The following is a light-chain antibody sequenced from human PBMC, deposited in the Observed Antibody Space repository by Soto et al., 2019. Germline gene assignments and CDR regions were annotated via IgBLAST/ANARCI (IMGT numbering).Light chain of an antibody. Sequence: EIVLTQSPGTLSLSPGERATLSCRASQSVDSRFFAWYQQKPGQAPRLLISATSSRATGIPDRFSGSGSGTHFALAISRLETEDYAVYYCQQYSSPPSYTFGQGTKLEIK. J-gene: IGKJ2*01. CDR3: QQYSSPPSYT. CDR2: ATS. CDR1: QSVDSRF. V-gene: IGKV3-20*01.